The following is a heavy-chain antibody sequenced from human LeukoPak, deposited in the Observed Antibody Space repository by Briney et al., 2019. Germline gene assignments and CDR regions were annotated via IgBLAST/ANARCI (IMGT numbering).Heavy chain of an antibody. V-gene: IGHV3-30*04. D-gene: IGHD6-13*01. CDR2: ISYDGSNK. Sequence: GGSLRLSCAASGFTFSSYAMHWGRQAPGKGLEWVAVISYDGSNKYYADSVKGRFTISRDNSKNTLYLQMNSLRAEDTAVYYCARERLPGIAAAGTFGFDPWGQGTLVTVSS. CDR3: ARERLPGIAAAGTFGFDP. J-gene: IGHJ5*02. CDR1: GFTFSSYA.